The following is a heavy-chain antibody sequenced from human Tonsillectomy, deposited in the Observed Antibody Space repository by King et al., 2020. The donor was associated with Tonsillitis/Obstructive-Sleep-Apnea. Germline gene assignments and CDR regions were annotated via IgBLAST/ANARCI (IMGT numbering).Heavy chain of an antibody. Sequence: VQLVESGGGLVQPGGSLRLSCAASGFTFSNYAMSWVRQAPGKELEWVSSVTGSHGTTYYADSVKGRFTISRDNSKSTLSLQMNSLRAEDTAVYYCAKERGDGDYDLDHWGQGTLVTVSS. D-gene: IGHD4-17*01. CDR2: VTGSHGTT. J-gene: IGHJ4*02. CDR1: GFTFSNYA. CDR3: AKERGDGDYDLDH. V-gene: IGHV3-23*04.